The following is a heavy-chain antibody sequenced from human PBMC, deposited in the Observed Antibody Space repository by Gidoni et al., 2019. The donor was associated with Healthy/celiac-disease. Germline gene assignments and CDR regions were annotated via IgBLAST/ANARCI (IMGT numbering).Heavy chain of an antibody. CDR1: GFSLSNARLG. D-gene: IGHD3-9*01. J-gene: IGHJ4*02. V-gene: IGHV2-26*01. CDR3: ARISHFDWLLYDFDY. Sequence: QVTLKESGPVLVKPTETLTLTCTVSGFSLSNARLGVSWIRQPPGKALEWLAHIFSNDEKSYSSSLKSRLTISKDTTKSQVVLTMTNMDPVDTATYYCARISHFDWLLYDFDYWGQGTLVTVSS. CDR2: IFSNDEK.